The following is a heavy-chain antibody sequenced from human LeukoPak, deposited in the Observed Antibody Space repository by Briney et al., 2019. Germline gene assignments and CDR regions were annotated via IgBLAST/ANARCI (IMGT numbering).Heavy chain of an antibody. CDR3: ARGDCSSASCHYYYGMDV. CDR1: GGSINNADYY. D-gene: IGHD2-2*01. V-gene: IGHV4-30-4*01. Sequence: PSETLSLTCTVSGGSINNADYYWSWIRQPPGKGLEWIGYIYYSGSTYYNPSLKSRVTISVDTSKNQFSLKLSSVTAADTAVYYCARGDCSSASCHYYYGMDVWGQGTTVTVSS. CDR2: IYYSGST. J-gene: IGHJ6*02.